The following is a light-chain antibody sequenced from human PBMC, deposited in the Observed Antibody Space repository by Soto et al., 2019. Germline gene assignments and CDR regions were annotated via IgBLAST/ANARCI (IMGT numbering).Light chain of an antibody. CDR1: QSVSSY. J-gene: IGKJ2*01. CDR2: DAS. CDR3: QQYGSSPPYT. V-gene: IGKV3-11*01. Sequence: EIVLTQSPATLSLSPGERATLSCRASQSVSSYLAWYQQKPGQARRLLIYDASNRATGIPARFSGSGSGTDFTLTISSLEPEDFAVYYCQQYGSSPPYTFGQGTKLEIK.